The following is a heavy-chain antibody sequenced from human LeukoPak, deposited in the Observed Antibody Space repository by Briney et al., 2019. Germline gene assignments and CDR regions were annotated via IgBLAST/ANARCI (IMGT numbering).Heavy chain of an antibody. CDR3: ARDGGEITPYAFDI. V-gene: IGHV3-48*04. J-gene: IGHJ3*02. CDR2: ISGSSSTI. Sequence: PGGSLRLSCAASGVTFSSYWMSWVRQAPGKGLEWVSHISGSSSTIYYADSVKGRFTVSRDNAKNSLYPQMNSLRAEDTAVYYCARDGGEITPYAFDIWGQGTMVTVSS. CDR1: GVTFSSYW. D-gene: IGHD3-16*01.